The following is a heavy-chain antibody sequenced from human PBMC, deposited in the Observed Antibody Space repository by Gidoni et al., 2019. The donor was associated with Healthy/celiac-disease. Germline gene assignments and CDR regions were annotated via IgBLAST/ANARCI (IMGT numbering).Heavy chain of an antibody. V-gene: IGHV1-69*06. CDR3: ARADGRSLPVDS. J-gene: IGHJ4*02. D-gene: IGHD1-26*01. Sequence: QVQLVQSGAEVKTPGPSGKVACTASGGTFSSYAISRVRQAPGQGLEWMGGIIPILGTANYVQKFQGSGTITADKSTRTAYMELRSLGSEDTAVSYCARADGRSLPVDSWGQGTLVIVSS. CDR1: GGTFSSYA. CDR2: IIPILGTA.